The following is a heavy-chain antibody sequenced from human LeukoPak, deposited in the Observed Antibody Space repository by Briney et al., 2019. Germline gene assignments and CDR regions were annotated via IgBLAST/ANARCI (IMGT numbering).Heavy chain of an antibody. V-gene: IGHV3-21*01. J-gene: IGHJ4*02. CDR1: GFTFSSYA. CDR3: ARPYDTRGYFPDY. D-gene: IGHD3-22*01. Sequence: GGSLRLSCAASGFTFSSYAMNWVRQAPGKGLEWVSSISRGSDHIFYADSMKGRFTISRDNAKNPLYLQMNSLGAEDTAVYYCARPYDTRGYFPDYWGQGTLVTVSS. CDR2: ISRGSDHI.